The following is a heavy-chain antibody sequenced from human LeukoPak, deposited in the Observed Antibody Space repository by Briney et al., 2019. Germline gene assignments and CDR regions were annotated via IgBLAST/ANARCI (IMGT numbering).Heavy chain of an antibody. CDR2: ISASGGNT. D-gene: IGHD3-22*01. V-gene: IGHV3-23*01. J-gene: IGHJ4*02. Sequence: GGSLGLSCTASGFSFTSSALSWVRQAPGKGLEWVSGISASGGNTYYADSVKGRFTISIDNSKNTLYLQMNSLRAEDTAVYYCAKAYYCDSSAYSTPPVPDFGGQGTLVTVSS. CDR1: GFSFTSSA. CDR3: AKAYYCDSSAYSTPPVPDF.